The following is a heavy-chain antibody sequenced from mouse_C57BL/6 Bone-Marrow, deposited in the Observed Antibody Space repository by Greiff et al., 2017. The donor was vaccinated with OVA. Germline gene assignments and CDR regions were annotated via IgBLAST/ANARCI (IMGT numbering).Heavy chain of an antibody. CDR2: ISSGGSYT. D-gene: IGHD1-1*01. Sequence: EVHLVESGGDLVKPGGSLKLPCAASGFTFSSYGMSWVRQTPDKRLEWVATISSGGSYTYYPDSVKGRFTISMDNAKITLYLQMSSLKSEDTAMYYCARVYYYGSSYVGWFAYWGQGTLVTVSA. CDR1: GFTFSSYG. J-gene: IGHJ3*01. V-gene: IGHV5-6*01. CDR3: ARVYYYGSSYVGWFAY.